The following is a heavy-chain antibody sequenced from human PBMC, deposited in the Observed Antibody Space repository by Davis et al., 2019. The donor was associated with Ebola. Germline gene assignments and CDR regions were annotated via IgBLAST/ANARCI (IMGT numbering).Heavy chain of an antibody. CDR2: IKQDGSEK. CDR1: GFTFSNSD. CDR3: LYGMDV. V-gene: IGHV3-7*01. Sequence: GESLKISCAASGFTFSNSDMSWVRQAPGKGLEWVASIKQDGSEKYYVDSVKGRFTIPRDNAKNSLYLQMNSLRAEDTAVYYCLYGMDVWGQGTLVTVSS. J-gene: IGHJ6*02.